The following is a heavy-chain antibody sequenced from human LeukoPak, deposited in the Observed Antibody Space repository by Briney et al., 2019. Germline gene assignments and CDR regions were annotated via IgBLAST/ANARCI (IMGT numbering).Heavy chain of an antibody. J-gene: IGHJ4*02. CDR1: GGSIHSY. CDR2: INHSGST. V-gene: IGHV4-34*01. Sequence: SETLSLTCTVSGGSIHSYWSWIRQPPGKGLEWIGEINHSGSTNYNPSLRSRVTISVDTSKNQFSLKLSSVTAADTAVYYCASDETAAAGIFDYWGQGTLVTVSS. D-gene: IGHD6-13*01. CDR3: ASDETAAAGIFDY.